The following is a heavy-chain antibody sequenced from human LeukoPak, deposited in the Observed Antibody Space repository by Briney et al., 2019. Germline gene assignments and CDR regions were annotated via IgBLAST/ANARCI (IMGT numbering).Heavy chain of an antibody. V-gene: IGHV3-23*01. CDR3: ARVVVWRNEVGDY. J-gene: IGHJ4*02. CDR1: GFTFSSYA. CDR2: ISGRGGRT. D-gene: IGHD3-16*01. Sequence: AGTLRLSCAASGFTFSSYAMSWVRQAPGKGLEWVSAISGRGGRTYYAYSVKGRFTISRDDSKNTLYLQMNSLRAEDTAVYYCARVVVWRNEVGDYWGQGTLVTVSS.